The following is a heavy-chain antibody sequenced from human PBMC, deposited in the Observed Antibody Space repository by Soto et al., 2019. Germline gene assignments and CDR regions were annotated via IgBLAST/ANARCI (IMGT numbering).Heavy chain of an antibody. Sequence: GGSLRLSCEISKFTFSTCPLNWVRQAPGKGLEWVSSISPSTSHIYYADSVKGRFTISRDNAKNSLFLQMNSLRADDTAVYYCSGCSGGACHQNYGMHLWGQGT. CDR2: ISPSTSHI. D-gene: IGHD2-15*01. CDR1: KFTFSTCP. J-gene: IGHJ6*02. V-gene: IGHV3-21*01. CDR3: SGCSGGACHQNYGMHL.